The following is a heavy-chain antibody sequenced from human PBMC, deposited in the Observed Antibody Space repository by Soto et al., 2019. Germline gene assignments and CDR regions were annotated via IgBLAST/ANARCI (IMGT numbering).Heavy chain of an antibody. D-gene: IGHD4-17*01. CDR3: AREEYGDYYFDN. CDR1: GFTFSYYA. Sequence: QVQLVESGGGMVQPGRSPRLSCAASGFTFSYYAMHWVRQAPGKGLEWVAVISYDGSNKYYADSVKGRFTISRDNSKNTLYLQMNSLRAEDTAVYYCAREEYGDYYFDNWGQGTLVTVSS. CDR2: ISYDGSNK. J-gene: IGHJ4*02. V-gene: IGHV3-30-3*01.